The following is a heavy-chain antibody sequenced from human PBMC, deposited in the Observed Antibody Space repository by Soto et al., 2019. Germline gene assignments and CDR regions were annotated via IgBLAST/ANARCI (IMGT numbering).Heavy chain of an antibody. CDR2: IWYDGSNK. CDR3: ARALWDGYNLDYFDY. J-gene: IGHJ4*02. CDR1: GFTFSSYG. Sequence: GGSLRLSCAASGFTFSSYGMHWVRQAPGKGLEWVAVIWYDGSNKYYADSVKGRFTISRDNSKNTLYLQMNSLRAEDTAVYYCARALWDGYNLDYFDYWGQGTLVTVSS. V-gene: IGHV3-33*01. D-gene: IGHD5-12*01.